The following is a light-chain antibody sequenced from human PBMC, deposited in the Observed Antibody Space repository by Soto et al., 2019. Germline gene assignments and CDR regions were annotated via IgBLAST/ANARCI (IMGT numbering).Light chain of an antibody. CDR3: CSYAGSSNVV. Sequence: QSALTQPASVSGSPGQSITISCTGTSSDVGGYNFVSWYQQHPAAAPRLMIYESNKRPSGVSNRFSGSKSGNTASLTISGLQGVDEANYYCCSYAGSSNVVFGGGTKLTVL. V-gene: IGLV2-23*01. J-gene: IGLJ2*01. CDR1: SSDVGGYNF. CDR2: ESN.